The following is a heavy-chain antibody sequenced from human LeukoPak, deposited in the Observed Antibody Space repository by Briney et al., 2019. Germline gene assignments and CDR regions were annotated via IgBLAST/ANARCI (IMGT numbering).Heavy chain of an antibody. CDR3: ARGPRDYGSGSYYNVLAFDY. CDR2: IYDSGST. CDR1: GGSISSGSYY. J-gene: IGHJ4*02. D-gene: IGHD3-10*01. Sequence: PSQTLSLTCTVSGGSISSGSYYWSWIRLHPGMGLEWIGYIYDSGSTSYNPSLKSRVSISVDTSKNQFSLRLSSVTAADTAVYYCARGPRDYGSGSYYNVLAFDYRGQGTLVTVSS. V-gene: IGHV4-31*03.